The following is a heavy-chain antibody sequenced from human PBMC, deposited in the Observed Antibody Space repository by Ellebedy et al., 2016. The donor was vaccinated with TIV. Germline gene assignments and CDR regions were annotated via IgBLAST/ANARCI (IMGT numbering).Heavy chain of an antibody. D-gene: IGHD4-23*01. Sequence: PGGSLRLSCAASGLTFSSHAKSWVRQAPGKGLEWVSSITESGGNTYYADSVKGRFTISRDNSKDTLFLQMNSLRVEDTAIYFCARDPVGVGPAFDVWGQGTMVTVSS. CDR1: GLTFSSHA. CDR2: ITESGGNT. CDR3: ARDPVGVGPAFDV. J-gene: IGHJ3*01. V-gene: IGHV3-23*01.